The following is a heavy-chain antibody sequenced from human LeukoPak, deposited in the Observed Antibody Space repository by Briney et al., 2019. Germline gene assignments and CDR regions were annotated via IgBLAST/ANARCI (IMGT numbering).Heavy chain of an antibody. CDR2: MNPNSGHT. Sequence: ASVKVSCKASGYTFTSYDINWVRQATGQGLEWMGWMNPNSGHTGYAQKFQGRVTITRNTSISTAYMELSSLRSEDTAVYYCARGRSLGYDFWSGYYPVDYWGQGTLVTVSS. CDR3: ARGRSLGYDFWSGYYPVDY. V-gene: IGHV1-8*03. CDR1: GYTFTSYD. J-gene: IGHJ4*02. D-gene: IGHD3-3*01.